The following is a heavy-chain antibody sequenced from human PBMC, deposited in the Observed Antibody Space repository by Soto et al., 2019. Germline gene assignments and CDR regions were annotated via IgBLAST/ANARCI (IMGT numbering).Heavy chain of an antibody. D-gene: IGHD3-22*01. CDR3: ASFSVVIKVLDY. CDR2: IYHSGST. V-gene: IGHV4-4*02. J-gene: IGHJ4*02. CDR1: GGSISSSNW. Sequence: SETLSLTCAVSGGSISSSNWWSCVRQPPGKGLEWIGEIYHSGSTNYNPSLKSRVTISVDKSKNQFSLKLSSVTAADTAVYYCASFSVVIKVLDYWGQGTLVTVSS.